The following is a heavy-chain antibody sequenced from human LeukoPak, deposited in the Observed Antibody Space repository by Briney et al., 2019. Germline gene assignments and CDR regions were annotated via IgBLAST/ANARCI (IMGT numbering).Heavy chain of an antibody. V-gene: IGHV5-51*01. D-gene: IGHD1-7*01. J-gene: IGHJ4*02. CDR3: ARFLHGNYLDF. Sequence: GESLKISCRASGDTFRDTYIAWARQMAGKGLEWMGIVYHDGSDTRYSPSFQGQVSISVDQSISTAYLQWTSLKTSDSAMYYCARFLHGNYLDFWGQGTLVTVSS. CDR2: VYHDGSDT. CDR1: GDTFRDTY.